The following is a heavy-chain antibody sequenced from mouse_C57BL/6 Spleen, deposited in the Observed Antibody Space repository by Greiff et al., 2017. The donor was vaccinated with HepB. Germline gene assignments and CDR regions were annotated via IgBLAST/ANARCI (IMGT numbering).Heavy chain of an antibody. CDR2: INYDGSST. V-gene: IGHV5-16*01. CDR1: GFTFSDYY. Sequence: EVKLMESEGGLVQPGSSMKLSCTASGFTFSDYYMAWVRQVPEKGLEWVANINYDGSSTYYLDSLKSRFIISRDNAKNILYLQMSSLKSEDTATYYCARDGDYYGSNNAMDYWGQGTSVTVSS. CDR3: ARDGDYYGSNNAMDY. D-gene: IGHD1-1*01. J-gene: IGHJ4*01.